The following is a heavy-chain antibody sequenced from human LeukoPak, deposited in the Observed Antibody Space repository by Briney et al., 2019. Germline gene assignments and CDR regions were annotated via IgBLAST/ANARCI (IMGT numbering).Heavy chain of an antibody. Sequence: PGGSLRLSPAASGFTFRRYWISWVRQAPGKGLEWVADLKKDGSDKYYADSVKGRFTISRDNAKNSPYLQMSSLRAEDTAVYYCARNPYGSDHWGQGTLVTVSS. D-gene: IGHD3-10*01. CDR3: ARNPYGSDH. J-gene: IGHJ4*02. CDR2: LKKDGSDK. V-gene: IGHV3-7*01. CDR1: GFTFRRYW.